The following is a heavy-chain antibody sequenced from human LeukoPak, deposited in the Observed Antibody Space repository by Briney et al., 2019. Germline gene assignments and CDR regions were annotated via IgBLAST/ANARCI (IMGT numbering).Heavy chain of an antibody. Sequence: HGESLKISCKGSGYSFTSYWIGWVRQMPRKGLEWMGIIYPGDSDTRYSPSFQGQVTISANKSISTAYLQWSSLKASDTAMYYCARRPDYYDSSGYLDYWGQGTLVTVSS. CDR1: GYSFTSYW. CDR2: IYPGDSDT. CDR3: ARRPDYYDSSGYLDY. J-gene: IGHJ4*02. D-gene: IGHD3-22*01. V-gene: IGHV5-51*01.